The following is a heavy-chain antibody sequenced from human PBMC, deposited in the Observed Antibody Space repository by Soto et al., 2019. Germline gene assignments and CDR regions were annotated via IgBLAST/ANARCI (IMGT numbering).Heavy chain of an antibody. Sequence: SVKVSCKASGGTFSSYAISWVRQAPGQGLEWMGGIIPIFGTANYAQKFQGRVTITADKSTSTAYVELSSLRSEDTAVYYCASSGGVNWFDPWGQGTLVTVSS. CDR1: GGTFSSYA. CDR2: IIPIFGTA. J-gene: IGHJ5*02. D-gene: IGHD3-10*01. V-gene: IGHV1-69*06. CDR3: ASSGGVNWFDP.